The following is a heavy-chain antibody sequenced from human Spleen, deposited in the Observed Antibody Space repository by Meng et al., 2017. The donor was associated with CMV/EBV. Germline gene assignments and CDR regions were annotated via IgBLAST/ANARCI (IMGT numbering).Heavy chain of an antibody. D-gene: IGHD3-3*01. V-gene: IGHV4-39*07. Sequence: SETLSLTCTVSGGSISSSSYSWGWIRQPPGKGLEWIGNIYYSGSTYYNPSLKSRVTISVDTSKNQFSLKLSSVTAADTAVYYCAREAILGVIIIDYYYYYGMDVWGQGTTVTVSS. J-gene: IGHJ6*02. CDR3: AREAILGVIIIDYYYYYGMDV. CDR1: GGSISSSSYS. CDR2: IYYSGST.